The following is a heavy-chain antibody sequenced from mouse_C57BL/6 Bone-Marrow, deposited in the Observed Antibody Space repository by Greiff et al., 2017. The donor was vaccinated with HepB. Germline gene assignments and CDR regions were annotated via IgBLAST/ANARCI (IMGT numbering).Heavy chain of an antibody. CDR2: IYPRSGNT. CDR3: ARKVGGPMDY. Sequence: QVQLQQPGAELVRPGSSVKLSCKASGYTFTSYGISWVKQRTGQGLEWIGEIYPRSGNTYYNEKFKGKATLTADKSSSTAYMELRSLTSEDSAVYFCARKVGGPMDYWGQGTSVTVSS. J-gene: IGHJ4*01. D-gene: IGHD1-1*01. CDR1: GYTFTSYG. V-gene: IGHV1-81*01.